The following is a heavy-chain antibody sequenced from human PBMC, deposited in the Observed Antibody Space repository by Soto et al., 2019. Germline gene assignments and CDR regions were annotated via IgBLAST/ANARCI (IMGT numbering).Heavy chain of an antibody. V-gene: IGHV3-30-3*01. CDR1: GFTFSSYA. Sequence: ESGGGVVQPGRSLRLSCAASGFTFSSYAMHWVRQAPCKGLEWVAVISYDGSNKYYEDSVKGRFTISRDSSKNTLYLQMNSLRAEDTAVYYCARGELERGGFDPWGQGTLVTVSS. D-gene: IGHD1-1*01. CDR3: ARGELERGGFDP. CDR2: ISYDGSNK. J-gene: IGHJ5*02.